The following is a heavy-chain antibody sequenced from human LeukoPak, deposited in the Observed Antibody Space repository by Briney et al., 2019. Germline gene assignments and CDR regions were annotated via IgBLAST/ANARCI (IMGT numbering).Heavy chain of an antibody. Sequence: SETLTLTCTVSGGSISSGSDYWSWIRQPAGKGLEWIGRIDSSGSTSYNPSLKSRLTISVGTSKNQFSLKLTSVTAADTAVYYCARSGTYYNNWFDPWGQGTLVTVPS. CDR1: GGSISSGSDY. D-gene: IGHD3-10*01. CDR2: IDSSGST. V-gene: IGHV4-61*02. J-gene: IGHJ5*02. CDR3: ARSGTYYNNWFDP.